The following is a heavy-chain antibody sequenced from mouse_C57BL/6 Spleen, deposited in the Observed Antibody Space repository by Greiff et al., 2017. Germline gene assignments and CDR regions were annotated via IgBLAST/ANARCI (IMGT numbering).Heavy chain of an antibody. CDR1: GYTFTSYW. V-gene: IGHV1-72*01. D-gene: IGHD2-2*01. CDR3: ARGYDPHWGGAMDY. Sequence: QVQLKQPGAELVKPGASVKLSCKASGYTFTSYWMHWVKQRPGRGLEWIGRIDPNSGGTKYNEKFKSKATLTVDKPSSTAYMQLSSLTSEDSAVYYCARGYDPHWGGAMDYWGQGTSVTVSS. J-gene: IGHJ4*01. CDR2: IDPNSGGT.